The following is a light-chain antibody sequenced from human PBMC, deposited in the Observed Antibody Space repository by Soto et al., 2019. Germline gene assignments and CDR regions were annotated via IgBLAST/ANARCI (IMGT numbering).Light chain of an antibody. CDR2: KAS. CDR1: QSISSW. J-gene: IGKJ1*01. V-gene: IGKV1-5*03. Sequence: DIQMTQSPSTLSASVGDRVTITCRASQSISSWLAWYQQKPGKAPKLLLYKASSLESGVPSRFSGRGSGTEYTLTISSLHLDDCVTDYFQQYNRYSPWTFGEGTKVEIK. CDR3: QQYNRYSPWT.